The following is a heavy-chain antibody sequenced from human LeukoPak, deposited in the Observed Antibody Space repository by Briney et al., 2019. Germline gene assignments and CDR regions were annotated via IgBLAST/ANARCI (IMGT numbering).Heavy chain of an antibody. CDR3: AKVAGYYHYYFDY. V-gene: IGHV3-9*01. CDR2: ISWNSGSI. D-gene: IGHD3-3*01. Sequence: SGRSLRLSCAASGFTFDDYAMHWVRQAPGKGLEWVSGISWNSGSIGYADSVKGRFTISRDNAKNSLYLQMNSLRAEDTALYYCAKVAGYYHYYFDYRGQGTLVTVSS. J-gene: IGHJ4*02. CDR1: GFTFDDYA.